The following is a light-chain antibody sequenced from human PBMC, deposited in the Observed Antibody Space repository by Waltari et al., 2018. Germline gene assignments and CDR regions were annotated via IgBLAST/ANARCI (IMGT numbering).Light chain of an antibody. V-gene: IGLV3-1*01. CDR2: QDK. CDR3: QAWDSGPAV. Sequence: SELTQPPSVSVSPGQTASITCSGDKLGDQYVSWFQQRPGQSPTLVIYQDKERPSGIPERFSGSNSGTTATLIISGTQALDEADYYCQAWDSGPAVFGTGTKVTVL. J-gene: IGLJ1*01. CDR1: KLGDQY.